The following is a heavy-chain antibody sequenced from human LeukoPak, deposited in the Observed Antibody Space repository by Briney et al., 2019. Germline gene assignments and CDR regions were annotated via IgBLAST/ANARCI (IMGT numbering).Heavy chain of an antibody. CDR2: MNPNSGNT. CDR1: GYTFTSYD. Sequence: GASVKVSCKASGYTFTSYDINWVRQATGQGLEWMGWMNPNSGNTGYAQKFQGRVTITRNTSISTAYMELSSLRSEDTAVYYCARGSYDSSGSDYWGQGTLVTVSS. CDR3: ARGSYDSSGSDY. J-gene: IGHJ4*02. D-gene: IGHD3-22*01. V-gene: IGHV1-8*03.